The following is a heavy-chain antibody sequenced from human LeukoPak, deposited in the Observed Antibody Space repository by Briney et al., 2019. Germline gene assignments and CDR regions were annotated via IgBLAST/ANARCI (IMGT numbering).Heavy chain of an antibody. V-gene: IGHV3-13*01. Sequence: GGSLRLSCAASGFTFSSYDMHWVRQATGKGLEWGSAIGTAGDTYYPGSVKGRFTISRENAKNSLYLQMNSLRAGDTAVYYCARGRWAVAGSYYYFDYWGQGTLVTVSS. CDR1: GFTFSSYD. D-gene: IGHD6-19*01. CDR2: IGTAGDT. J-gene: IGHJ4*02. CDR3: ARGRWAVAGSYYYFDY.